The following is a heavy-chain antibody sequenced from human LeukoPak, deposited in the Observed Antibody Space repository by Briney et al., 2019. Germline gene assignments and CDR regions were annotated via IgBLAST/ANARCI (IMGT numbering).Heavy chain of an antibody. Sequence: GGSLRLSCAASGFTFSSYWMSWVRQAPGKGLDWVALLAYDGTNEYYSGSVKGRFSISRDNYKDTVDLRMNSLRVDDTAVYYCARGGPLGDTNRFDFWGQGSLVTVSS. CDR2: LAYDGTNE. J-gene: IGHJ4*02. D-gene: IGHD3-10*01. V-gene: IGHV3-30*03. CDR3: ARGGPLGDTNRFDF. CDR1: GFTFSSYW.